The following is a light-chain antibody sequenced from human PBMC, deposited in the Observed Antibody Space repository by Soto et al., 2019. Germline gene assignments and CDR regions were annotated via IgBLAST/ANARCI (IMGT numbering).Light chain of an antibody. Sequence: DIQMTQSPSSLSASVGDRVTITCQASQDTSNYLNWYQQKPGKAPKLLMYDASNLETGVPSRFSGSGSGTDFNLTISSLQPEDIATYYCQQYDSWPRTFGQGTKVDI. CDR1: QDTSNY. CDR2: DAS. CDR3: QQYDSWPRT. J-gene: IGKJ1*01. V-gene: IGKV1-33*01.